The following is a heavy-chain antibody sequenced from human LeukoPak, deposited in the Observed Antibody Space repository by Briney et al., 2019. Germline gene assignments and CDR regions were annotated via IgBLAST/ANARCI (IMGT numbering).Heavy chain of an antibody. CDR3: AKGVGDPMGATTHLDY. D-gene: IGHD1-26*01. J-gene: IGHJ4*02. Sequence: GGSLRLSCAASGFTVSSNYMSWVRQAPGKGLEWVSVIYSGGSTYYADSVKGRFTISRDNSKNTLYLQMNSLRAADTAVYYCAKGVGDPMGATTHLDYWGQGILVTVSS. CDR2: IYSGGST. CDR1: GFTVSSNY. V-gene: IGHV3-53*01.